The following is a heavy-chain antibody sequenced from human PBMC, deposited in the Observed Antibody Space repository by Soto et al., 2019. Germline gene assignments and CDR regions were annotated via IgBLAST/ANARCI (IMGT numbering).Heavy chain of an antibody. Sequence: TGGSLRLSCAVSGFTINSYAMDWVRQAPGKGLEWVAVVWIDGSNKFYADSVKGRFTISRDNSKNTLYLQMNSLRVEDTAVYYCATDLGGSYGPFDYWGQGTLVTVSS. CDR2: VWIDGSNK. CDR3: ATDLGGSYGPFDY. CDR1: GFTINSYA. V-gene: IGHV3-33*01. J-gene: IGHJ4*02. D-gene: IGHD3-16*01.